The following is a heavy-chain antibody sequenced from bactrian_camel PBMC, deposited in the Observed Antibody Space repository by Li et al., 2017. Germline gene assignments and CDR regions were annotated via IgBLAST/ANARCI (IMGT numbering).Heavy chain of an antibody. D-gene: IGHD7*01. J-gene: IGHJ4*01. V-gene: IGHV3S1*01. CDR1: EFATSRYC. CDR2: VHSDGTT. Sequence: HVQLVESGGDSVQAGGSLRLSCAASEFATSRYCMAWFRQTPGKQRDRVASVHSDGTTVYGDSVKGRFTISQDSAKNTVDLQMNDLRPEDTAMYYCAVATDCRWTGYPTWTPAPNSMGQGTQVTVS.